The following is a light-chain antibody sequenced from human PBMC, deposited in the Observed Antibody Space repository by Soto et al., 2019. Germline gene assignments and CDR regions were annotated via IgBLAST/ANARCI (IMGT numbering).Light chain of an antibody. CDR1: SGHRSYI. CDR2: LEGSGSY. J-gene: IGLJ3*02. V-gene: IGLV4-60*02. Sequence: QPVLTQSSSASASLGSSVKLTCTLSSGHRSYIIAWHQQQPGKAPRSLMKLEGSGSYNKGSGIPDRFSGSSSGADRYLTISNLQFEDEADYYCETWDSNTRVFGGGTQLTVL. CDR3: ETWDSNTRV.